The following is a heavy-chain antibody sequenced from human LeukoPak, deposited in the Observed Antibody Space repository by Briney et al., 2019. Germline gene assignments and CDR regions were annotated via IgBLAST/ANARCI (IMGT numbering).Heavy chain of an antibody. Sequence: SGGSLRLSCAASGFTFGSYAMTWVRQAPGKGLEWVSVISGGGGRTDYADSVKGRFTISRDNSKNTLYLQMNSLRDEDTAVYYCAKEYYDFWSGLFWDVWGQGTTVTVSS. J-gene: IGHJ6*02. CDR1: GFTFGSYA. V-gene: IGHV3-23*01. D-gene: IGHD3-3*01. CDR3: AKEYYDFWSGLFWDV. CDR2: ISGGGGRT.